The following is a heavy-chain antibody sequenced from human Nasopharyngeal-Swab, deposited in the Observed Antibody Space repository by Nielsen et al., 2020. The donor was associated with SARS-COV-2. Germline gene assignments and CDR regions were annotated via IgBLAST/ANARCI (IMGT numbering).Heavy chain of an antibody. CDR1: GFTVSSNY. V-gene: IGHV3-23*01. Sequence: GESLKISCAASGFTVSSNYMSWVRQAPGKGLEWVSAISGSGGSTYYADSVKGRFTISRDNSKNTLYLQMNSLRAEDTAVYYCAKDLLKYCSGGSCYAGFYYYYGMDVWGQGTTVTVSS. J-gene: IGHJ6*02. D-gene: IGHD2-15*01. CDR2: ISGSGGST. CDR3: AKDLLKYCSGGSCYAGFYYYYGMDV.